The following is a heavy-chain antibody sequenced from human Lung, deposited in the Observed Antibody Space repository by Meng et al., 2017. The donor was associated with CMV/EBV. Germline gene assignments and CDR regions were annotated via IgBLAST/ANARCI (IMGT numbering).Heavy chain of an antibody. Sequence: GXXLVXPTQTLTLTCTFSGFSLSTSGVGVGWIRQPPGKALEWLALIYWNDDKRYSPSLKSRLTITKDTSKNQVVLTMTNMDPVDTATYYCAHRALYYDFWSGYYIPRYGMDVWGQGTTVTVSS. J-gene: IGHJ6*02. D-gene: IGHD3-3*01. V-gene: IGHV2-5*01. CDR1: GFSLSTSGVG. CDR3: AHRALYYDFWSGYYIPRYGMDV. CDR2: IYWNDDK.